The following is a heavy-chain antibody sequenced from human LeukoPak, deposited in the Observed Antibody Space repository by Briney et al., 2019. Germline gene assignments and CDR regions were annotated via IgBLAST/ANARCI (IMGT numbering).Heavy chain of an antibody. CDR2: ITAGGGNT. J-gene: IGHJ4*02. D-gene: IGHD2-21*01. CDR1: GFIFRTYG. V-gene: IGHV3-23*01. CDR3: AKGAYGVGGALDY. Sequence: PGGSPRLSCAASGFIFRTYGMNWVRQAPGKRLEYVSGITAGGGNTYYADSLKGRFTISRDDSKYTVFLQMNSLRVEDTAVYYCAKGAYGVGGALDYWGRGSLVTVSS.